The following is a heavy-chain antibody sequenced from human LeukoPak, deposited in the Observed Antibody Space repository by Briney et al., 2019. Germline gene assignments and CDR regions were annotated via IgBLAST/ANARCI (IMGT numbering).Heavy chain of an antibody. CDR1: GGSFSGYY. CDR3: ASAERGY. V-gene: IGHV4-34*01. J-gene: IGHJ4*02. Sequence: SETLSLTCAVYGGSFSGYYWSWIRQPPGKGLEWIGKINHSGSTNYNPSLKSRVTISVDTSKNQFSLKLSSVTAADTAVYYCASAERGYWGQGTLVTVSS. CDR2: INHSGST.